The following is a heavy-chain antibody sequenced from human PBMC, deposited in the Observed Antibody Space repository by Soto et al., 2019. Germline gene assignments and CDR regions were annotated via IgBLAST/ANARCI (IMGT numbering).Heavy chain of an antibody. V-gene: IGHV5-51*06. CDR3: ARHDPGIDMVLGSFDI. D-gene: IGHD6-13*01. J-gene: IGHJ3*02. CDR1: GYIFRNFW. CDR2: VYPGTSQT. Sequence: EVQLVQSGAEVKKPGEYLKISCKGSGYIFRNFWIGWLRQLPGKGLEWMAIVYPGTSQTTYSPSFQGQVTISADKSISTAYLQWSSLRASDTAVYYCARHDPGIDMVLGSFDIWGQGTMVTVSS.